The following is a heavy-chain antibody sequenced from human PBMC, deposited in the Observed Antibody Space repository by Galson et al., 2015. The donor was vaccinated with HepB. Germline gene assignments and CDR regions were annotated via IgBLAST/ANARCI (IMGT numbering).Heavy chain of an antibody. CDR2: IIPIFGTA. J-gene: IGHJ5*02. Sequence: SVKVSCKASGGTFSSYAISWVRQAPGQGLEWMGGIIPIFGTANYAQKFQGRVTITADKSTSTAYMELSSLRSEDTAVYYCARDEDQNNWFDPWGQGTLVTVSS. CDR1: GGTFSSYA. V-gene: IGHV1-69*06. CDR3: ARDEDQNNWFDP.